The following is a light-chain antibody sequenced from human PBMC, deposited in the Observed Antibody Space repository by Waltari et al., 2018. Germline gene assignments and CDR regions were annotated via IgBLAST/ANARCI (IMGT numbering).Light chain of an antibody. CDR1: SSDVGGYNY. CDR3: SSYTSSSTYV. Sequence: QSALTQPASVAGSPGQSITISCTGNSSDVGGYNYVPWYQQHPGKAPKLMIYDVSKRPSGVSNRFSGSKSGNTASLTISGLQAEDEADYYCSSYTSSSTYVFGTGTKVTVL. CDR2: DVS. V-gene: IGLV2-14*01. J-gene: IGLJ1*01.